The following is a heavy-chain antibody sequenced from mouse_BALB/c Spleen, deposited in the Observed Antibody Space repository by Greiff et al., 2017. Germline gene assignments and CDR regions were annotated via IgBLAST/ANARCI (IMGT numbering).Heavy chain of an antibody. V-gene: IGHV2-5-1*01. CDR1: GFSLTSYG. D-gene: IGHD1-1*01. J-gene: IGHJ4*01. CDR2: IWRGGST. CDR3: AKKITRGYAMDY. Sequence: VQLQESGPSLVQPSQSLSITCTVSGFSLTSYGVHWVRQSPGKGLEWLGVIWRGGSTDYNAAFMSRLSITKDNSKSQVFFKMNSLQADDTAIYYCAKKITRGYAMDYWVQGTSVTVSS.